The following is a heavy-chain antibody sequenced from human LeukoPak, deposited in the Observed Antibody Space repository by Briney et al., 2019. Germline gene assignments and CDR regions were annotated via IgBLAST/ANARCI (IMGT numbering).Heavy chain of an antibody. CDR3: ASSDSSPDAFDI. CDR1: GLTFSNFW. Sequence: GGSLRLSCVASGLTFSNFWMTWVRQAPGEGLEWVASINQDGSEKYYVDSVKGRFIISRDNAKNTLYLLMNSLRAEDTAVYYCASSDSSPDAFDIWGQGTMVTVSS. J-gene: IGHJ3*02. CDR2: INQDGSEK. D-gene: IGHD3-22*01. V-gene: IGHV3-7*01.